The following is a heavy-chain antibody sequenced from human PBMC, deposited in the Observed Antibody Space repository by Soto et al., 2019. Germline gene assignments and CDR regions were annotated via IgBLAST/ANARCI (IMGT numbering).Heavy chain of an antibody. V-gene: IGHV3-23*01. CDR2: ISGSAGNA. J-gene: IGHJ4*02. D-gene: IGHD2-8*01. CDR3: ARGGVY. CDR1: GFTFSSYA. Sequence: EVQLLESGGGLVQPGGSLRLSCAASGFTFSSYAMSWVRQAPGKGLEWVSTISGSAGNAYYADSVKGRFSISRDNSQSALFLQMDSLTVDDSGIYFCARGGVYWGQGAPVTVSS.